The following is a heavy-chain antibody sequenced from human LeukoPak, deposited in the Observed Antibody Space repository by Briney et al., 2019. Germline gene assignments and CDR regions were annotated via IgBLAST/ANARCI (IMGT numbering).Heavy chain of an antibody. CDR1: GFTFSSYS. J-gene: IGHJ6*04. CDR2: ISSSSRYI. V-gene: IGHV3-21*01. CDR3: AGAGYYYGMDV. D-gene: IGHD3-10*01. Sequence: GGSLRLSCAASGFTFSSYSMNWVRQAPGKGLEWVSSISSSSRYIYYADSVKGRFTISRDNAKNSLYLQMNSLRAEDTAVYYCAGAGYYYGMDVWGKGTTVTVSS.